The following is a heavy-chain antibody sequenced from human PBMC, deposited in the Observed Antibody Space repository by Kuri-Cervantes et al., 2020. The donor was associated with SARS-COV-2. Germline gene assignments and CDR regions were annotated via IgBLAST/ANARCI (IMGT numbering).Heavy chain of an antibody. CDR3: ASFPYVLPDLYYFDY. J-gene: IGHJ4*02. Sequence: GGSLRLSCAASGFTFSSYAMNWVRQAPGKGLEWVSYISSSGSTIYYADSVKGRFTISRDNAKNSLYLQMNSLRAEDTAVYYCASFPYVLPDLYYFDYWGQGTLVTVSS. D-gene: IGHD2-2*01. CDR2: ISSSGSTI. CDR1: GFTFSSYA. V-gene: IGHV3-48*04.